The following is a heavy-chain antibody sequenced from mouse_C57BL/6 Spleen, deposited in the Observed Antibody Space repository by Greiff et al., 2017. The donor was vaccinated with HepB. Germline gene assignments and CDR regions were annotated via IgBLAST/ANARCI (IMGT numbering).Heavy chain of an antibody. J-gene: IGHJ3*01. CDR3: ARQGSGDYDGFAY. CDR2: ISSGGSYT. D-gene: IGHD2-4*01. Sequence: EVQGVESGGDLVKPGGSLKLSCAASGFTFSSYGMSWVRQTPDKRLEWVATISSGGSYTYYPDSVKGRFTISRDNAKNTLYLQMSSLKSEDTAMYYCARQGSGDYDGFAYWGQGTLVTVSA. CDR1: GFTFSSYG. V-gene: IGHV5-6*01.